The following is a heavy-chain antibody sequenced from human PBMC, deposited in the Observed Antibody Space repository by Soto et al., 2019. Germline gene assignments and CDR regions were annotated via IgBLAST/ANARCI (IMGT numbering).Heavy chain of an antibody. D-gene: IGHD6-19*01. J-gene: IGHJ4*02. V-gene: IGHV3-21*01. CDR3: LIAVAGSFAPDY. Sequence: EVQLVESGGGLVKPGGSLRLSCAASGFTFSTYSMNWVRQAPGKGLEWVSYISSSSTYIYYADSVKGRFTISRDNAKNSLYLQMNSLRAEDTAVYYCLIAVAGSFAPDYGGQGTLVTVSS. CDR1: GFTFSTYS. CDR2: ISSSSTYI.